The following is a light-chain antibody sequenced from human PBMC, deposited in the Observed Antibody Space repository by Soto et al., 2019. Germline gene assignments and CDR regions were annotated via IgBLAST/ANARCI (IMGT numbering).Light chain of an antibody. CDR1: NTDVGQDKS. CDR3: GTWDRSLSAGV. Sequence: QSALTQPASVSGSRGQSIIISCVGRNTDVGQDKSVSWYQQGPGKAPKLLIYDNNKRPSGIPDRFSGSKSGTSATLAITGLRTGDEADYYCGTWDRSLSAGVFGGGTQLTVL. V-gene: IGLV1-51*01. CDR2: DNN. J-gene: IGLJ3*02.